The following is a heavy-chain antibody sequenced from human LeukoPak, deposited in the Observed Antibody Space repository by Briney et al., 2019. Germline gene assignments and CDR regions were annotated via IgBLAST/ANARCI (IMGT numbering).Heavy chain of an antibody. V-gene: IGHV3-21*01. J-gene: IGHJ4*02. CDR3: ARGAAIFGVVIPHFDY. CDR2: ISSSSSYI. CDR1: GFTFSSYS. Sequence: AGGSLRLSCAASGFTFSSYSMNWVRQAPGKGLEWVSSISSSSSYIYYADSVKGRFTISRDNAKNSLYLQMNSLRAEDTAVYYCARGAAIFGVVIPHFDYWGQGTLVTVSS. D-gene: IGHD3-3*01.